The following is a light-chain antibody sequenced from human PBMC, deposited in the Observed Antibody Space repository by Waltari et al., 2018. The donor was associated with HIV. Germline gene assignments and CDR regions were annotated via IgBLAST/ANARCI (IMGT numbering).Light chain of an antibody. J-gene: IGLJ2*01. Sequence: SSELTQDPAVSVALGQKVRITCQGASLRSYYASWYQQKPGQAPVLVIYGKNNRPSGIPDRFSGSSSGNTASLTITGAQAEDEADYYCNSRDSSGVVFGGGTKLTVL. CDR2: GKN. CDR3: NSRDSSGVV. V-gene: IGLV3-19*01. CDR1: SLRSYY.